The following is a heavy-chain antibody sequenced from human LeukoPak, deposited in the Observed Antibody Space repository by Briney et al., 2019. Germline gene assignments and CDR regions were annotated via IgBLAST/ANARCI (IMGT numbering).Heavy chain of an antibody. CDR2: ISYDGSNK. Sequence: PGGSLRLSCAASGFTFSSYGMHWVRQAPGKGLEWVAVISYDGSNKYYADSVKGRFTISRDNSKNTLYLQMNSLRAEDTAVYYCAKDPGYHGSGSYYRWEAYFDYWGQGTLVTVSS. CDR3: AKDPGYHGSGSYYRWEAYFDY. J-gene: IGHJ4*02. CDR1: GFTFSSYG. V-gene: IGHV3-30*18. D-gene: IGHD3-10*01.